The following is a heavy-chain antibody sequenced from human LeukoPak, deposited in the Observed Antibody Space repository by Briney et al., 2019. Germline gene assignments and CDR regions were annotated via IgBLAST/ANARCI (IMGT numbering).Heavy chain of an antibody. CDR2: ISSTSTSI. Sequence: GGSLRLSCAASGFTFSSHTMNWVRQAPGKGLEWVSSISSTSTSIYHADSVKGRFTISRDNTKNSLYLQMDSLRAEDAAVYYCARGFRAFDFWAQGTMVTVSS. J-gene: IGHJ3*01. V-gene: IGHV3-21*01. CDR3: ARGFRAFDF. CDR1: GFTFSSHT.